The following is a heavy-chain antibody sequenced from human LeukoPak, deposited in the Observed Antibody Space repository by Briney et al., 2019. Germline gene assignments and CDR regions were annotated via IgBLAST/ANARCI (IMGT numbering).Heavy chain of an antibody. D-gene: IGHD4-17*01. CDR1: GGSMSNYY. CDR2: IFYSGST. Sequence: SETLSLTCTVSGGSMSNYYWSWIRQPPGKGPEWIGYIFYSGSTYSNPSFKNRVTISVDTSKNQFSLRPTSVSTADTAVYYCARYKQTTVTMTGGFDPWGQGALVIVSS. CDR3: ARYKQTTVTMTGGFDP. J-gene: IGHJ5*02. V-gene: IGHV4-59*01.